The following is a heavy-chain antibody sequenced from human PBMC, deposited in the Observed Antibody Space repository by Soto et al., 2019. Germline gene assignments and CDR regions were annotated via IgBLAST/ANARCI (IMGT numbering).Heavy chain of an antibody. CDR2: VSPNGANT. Sequence: GGSLRLSCAASGFTFGSCGMNWVRQAPGKGLEWVAGVSPNGANTYYADSVRGRFIISRDDSRNTVSLDMNSLRGDDSAVYYCATEGAKTTWNFDNWGQGTVVTVSS. V-gene: IGHV3-23*01. D-gene: IGHD1-1*01. CDR1: GFTFGSCG. J-gene: IGHJ4*02. CDR3: ATEGAKTTWNFDN.